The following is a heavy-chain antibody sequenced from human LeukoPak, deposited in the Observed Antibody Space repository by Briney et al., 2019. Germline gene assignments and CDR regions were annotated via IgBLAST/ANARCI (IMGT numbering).Heavy chain of an antibody. Sequence: SETLSLTCTVSGGSISSYYWSWIRQPPGKGLEWIGYIYYSGSTNYNPSLKSRVTISVDTSKNQFSLKLSSVTAADTAVYYCASYSYDFWSGYYTALLHWGQGTLVTVSS. CDR3: ASYSYDFWSGYYTALLH. J-gene: IGHJ4*02. D-gene: IGHD3-3*01. CDR2: IYYSGST. V-gene: IGHV4-59*08. CDR1: GGSISSYY.